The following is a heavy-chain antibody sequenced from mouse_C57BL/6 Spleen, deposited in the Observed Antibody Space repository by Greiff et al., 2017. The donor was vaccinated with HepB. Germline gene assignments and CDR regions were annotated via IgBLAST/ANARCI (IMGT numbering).Heavy chain of an antibody. CDR2: IDPNSGGT. Sequence: QVQLKQPGAELVKPGASVKLSCKASGYTFTSYWMHWVKQRPGRGLEWIGRIDPNSGGTKYNEKFKSKATLTVDNPSSTAYMQLSRLTSEDSAVYYCARDCPYAIDYWGQGTSVTVSS. CDR3: ARDCPYAIDY. V-gene: IGHV1-72*01. CDR1: GYTFTSYW. J-gene: IGHJ4*01.